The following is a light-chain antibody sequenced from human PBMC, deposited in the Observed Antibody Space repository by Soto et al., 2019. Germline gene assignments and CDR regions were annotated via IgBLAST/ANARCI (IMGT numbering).Light chain of an antibody. J-gene: IGLJ2*01. CDR2: DVS. V-gene: IGLV2-14*01. Sequence: QSVLTQPASVSGSSGQSITISCTGTSSDVGGYNYVSWYQQHPGKAPKLMIYDVSNRPSGVSSRFSGSKSGNTASLTISWLQAEDEADFYCSSFTSSSSVVFGGGTKLTVL. CDR1: SSDVGGYNY. CDR3: SSFTSSSSVV.